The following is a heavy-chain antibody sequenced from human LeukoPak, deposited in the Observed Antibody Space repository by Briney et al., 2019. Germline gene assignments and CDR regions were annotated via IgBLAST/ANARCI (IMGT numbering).Heavy chain of an antibody. CDR2: LKSKMEGGTV. CDR3: TTSGARVGFDSSSYLPFDH. J-gene: IGHJ4*02. V-gene: IGHV3-15*01. D-gene: IGHD3-22*01. CDR1: VFSLNNVW. Sequence: GGSLRLSCEPSVFSLNNVWMLWVRQGLGRGLEWGVRLKSKMEGGTVEYADPVKDRFIISRDDSTHTQLLQMNSLKIEDTAMYFCTTSGARVGFDSSSYLPFDHWGQGTLVTVSS.